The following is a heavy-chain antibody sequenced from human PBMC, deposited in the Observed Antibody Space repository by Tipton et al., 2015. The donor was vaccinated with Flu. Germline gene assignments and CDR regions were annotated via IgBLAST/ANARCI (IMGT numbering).Heavy chain of an antibody. CDR1: GGSISSYY. D-gene: IGHD3-10*01. J-gene: IGHJ4*02. Sequence: LRLSCTVSGGSISSYYWSWIRQPAGKGLEWIGRMYTSGSTNYNPSLKSRLTMSVDASKQQFSLKLSSVTAADTAAYYCARGSGSGTFMIFDLWGQGTLVTVSS. CDR3: ARGSGSGTFMIFDL. V-gene: IGHV4-4*07. CDR2: MYTSGST.